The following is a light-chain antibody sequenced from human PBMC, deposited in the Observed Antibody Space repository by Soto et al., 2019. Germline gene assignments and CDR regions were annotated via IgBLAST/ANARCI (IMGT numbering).Light chain of an antibody. J-gene: IGKJ2*01. V-gene: IGKV1-39*01. CDR3: QQSYSTPYT. Sequence: IHMTQSPSSLSASVGDRITVTCRASQRITTCVNWYQLKPGEAPKLLISTSGTLQRGVPSRFSGSGSGTDFTLTITRLQPADFATYFCQQSYSTPYTFGQGTKLEIK. CDR1: QRITTC. CDR2: TSG.